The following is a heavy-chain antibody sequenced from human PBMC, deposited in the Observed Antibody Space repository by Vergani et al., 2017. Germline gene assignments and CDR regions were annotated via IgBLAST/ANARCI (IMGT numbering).Heavy chain of an antibody. CDR2: ISGSGGST. J-gene: IGHJ4*02. D-gene: IGHD2-2*01. V-gene: IGHV3-23*01. CDR1: GFTFSSYA. Sequence: EVQLLESGGGLVQPGGSLRLSCAASGFTFSSYAMSWVRQAPGKELEWVSAISGSGGSTYYADSVKGRFTISRDNSKNTLYLQMNSLRAEDTAEYYCAKDHPQDIVVVPAASPFDYWGQGTLVTVSS. CDR3: AKDHPQDIVVVPAASPFDY.